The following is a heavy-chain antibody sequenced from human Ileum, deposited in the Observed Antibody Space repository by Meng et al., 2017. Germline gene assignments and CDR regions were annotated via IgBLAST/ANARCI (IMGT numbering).Heavy chain of an antibody. CDR1: GGSFSGYY. V-gene: IGHV4-34*01. CDR2: INHSGST. D-gene: IGHD3-10*01. CDR3: ARERRHYYGSGSFDY. J-gene: IGHJ4*02. Sequence: QVQLQQWGAGLLKPSETLSLTCAVYGGSFSGYYWSWIRQPPGKGLEWIGEINHSGSTNYNPSLKSRVTISVDTSKNQFSLKLSSVTAADTAVYYCARERRHYYGSGSFDYWGQGILVTVSS.